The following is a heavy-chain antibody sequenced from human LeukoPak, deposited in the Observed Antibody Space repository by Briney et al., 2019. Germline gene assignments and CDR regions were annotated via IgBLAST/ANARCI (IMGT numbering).Heavy chain of an antibody. D-gene: IGHD6-13*01. J-gene: IGHJ5*02. CDR3: ARDRDGRSWYINWFDP. CDR2: IIPIFGTA. V-gene: IGHV1-69*05. CDR1: GGTFSSYA. Sequence: GASVKVSCKASGGTFSSYAISWVRQAPGQRLEWMGGIIPIFGTANYAQKFQGRVTITTDESTSTAYMELSSPSSDDTAVYYCARDRDGRSWYINWFDPWAQGTLVTVSS.